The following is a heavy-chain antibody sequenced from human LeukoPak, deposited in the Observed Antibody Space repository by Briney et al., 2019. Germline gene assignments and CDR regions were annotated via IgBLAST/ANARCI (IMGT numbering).Heavy chain of an antibody. CDR2: IGSSGSTV. Sequence: PGGSLRLSCAASGFSFSSYEINWVRQAPGKGLEWVSYIGSSGSTVYYADSVKGRFTISRDTSKNTLYLQMNSLRAEDTALYYCAKDGYDRSYYSSGPYYFDYWGQGTLVTVSS. V-gene: IGHV3-48*03. CDR1: GFSFSSYE. D-gene: IGHD3-22*01. J-gene: IGHJ4*02. CDR3: AKDGYDRSYYSSGPYYFDY.